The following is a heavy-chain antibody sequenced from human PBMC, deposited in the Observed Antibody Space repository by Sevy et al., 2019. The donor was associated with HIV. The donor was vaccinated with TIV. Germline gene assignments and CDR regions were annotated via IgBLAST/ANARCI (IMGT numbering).Heavy chain of an antibody. Sequence: SENLSLTCAVYGGSFSGYYWSWIRQPPGKGLEWIGEINHSGSTNYNPSLKSRVTISVDTSKNQFSLKLSSVTAADTAVYYCARARRIAAAGTSGYNWFDPWGQGTLVTVSS. CDR3: ARARRIAAAGTSGYNWFDP. J-gene: IGHJ5*02. CDR2: INHSGST. CDR1: GGSFSGYY. V-gene: IGHV4-34*01. D-gene: IGHD6-13*01.